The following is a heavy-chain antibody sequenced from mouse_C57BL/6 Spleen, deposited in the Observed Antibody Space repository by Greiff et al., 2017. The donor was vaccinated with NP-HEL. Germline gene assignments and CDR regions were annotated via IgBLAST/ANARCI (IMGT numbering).Heavy chain of an antibody. D-gene: IGHD1-1*01. V-gene: IGHV1-26*01. CDR3: ARTGYGSSFYAMDY. CDR2: INPNNGGT. CDR1: GYTFTDYY. J-gene: IGHJ4*01. Sequence: EVQLQQSGPELVKPGASVKISCKASGYTFTDYYMNWVKQSHGQGLEWIGYINPNNGGTSYNQKFKGKATLTVDKSSSTAYMELRSLTSEDSAVYYCARTGYGSSFYAMDYWGQGTSVTVSS.